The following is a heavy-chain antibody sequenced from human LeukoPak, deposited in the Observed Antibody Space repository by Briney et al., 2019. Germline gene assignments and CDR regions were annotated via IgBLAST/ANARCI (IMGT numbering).Heavy chain of an antibody. Sequence: GGSLRLSCAASGFTFSIYGMHWVRQAPGKGLEWVAFIRYDGTNKYYADSVKGRFAISRDNSKNTLYLQMNSLRAEDTAVYYCAKGIAADNWGQGTLVTVSS. V-gene: IGHV3-30*02. J-gene: IGHJ4*02. CDR1: GFTFSIYG. CDR2: IRYDGTNK. CDR3: AKGIAADN. D-gene: IGHD6-13*01.